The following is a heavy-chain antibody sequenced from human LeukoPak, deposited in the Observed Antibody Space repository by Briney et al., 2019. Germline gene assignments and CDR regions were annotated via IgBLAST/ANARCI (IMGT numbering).Heavy chain of an antibody. CDR2: IIPILGIA. CDR1: GGTFSSYT. Sequence: SVKVSCKASGGTFSSYTISWVRQAPGQGLEWMGRIIPILGIANYAQKFQGRGTITADKSTSTAYMELSSLRSEDTAVYYCARGPAQATYYDFWSGSTTSNWFDPWGQGTLVTVSS. CDR3: ARGPAQATYYDFWSGSTTSNWFDP. D-gene: IGHD3-3*01. J-gene: IGHJ5*02. V-gene: IGHV1-69*02.